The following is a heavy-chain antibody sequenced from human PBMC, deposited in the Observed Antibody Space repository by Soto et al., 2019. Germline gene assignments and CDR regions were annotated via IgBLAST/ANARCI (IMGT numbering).Heavy chain of an antibody. CDR1: GFTFSNAW. D-gene: IGHD3-16*01. CDR3: TTGIMITFGGVLSSVF. Sequence: GGSLRLSCAASGFTFSNAWMSWVRQAPGKGLEWVGRIKSKTDGGTTDYAAPVKGRFTISRDDSKNTLYLQMNSLKTEDTAVYYCTTGIMITFGGVLSSVFWGQGTLVTVSS. V-gene: IGHV3-15*01. CDR2: IKSKTDGGTT. J-gene: IGHJ4*02.